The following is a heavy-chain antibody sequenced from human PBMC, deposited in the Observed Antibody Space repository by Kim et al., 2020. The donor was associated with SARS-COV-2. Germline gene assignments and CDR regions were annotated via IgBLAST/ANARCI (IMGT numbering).Heavy chain of an antibody. CDR2: IYYSGST. J-gene: IGHJ5*02. D-gene: IGHD3-10*01. CDR3: ARVNMVRGVIILNWFDP. CDR1: GGSISSYY. V-gene: IGHV4-59*01. Sequence: SETLSLTCTVSGGSISSYYWSWIRQPPGKGLEWIGYIYYSGSTNYNPSLKSRVTISVDTSKNQFSLKLSSVTAADTAVYYCARVNMVRGVIILNWFDPWGQGTLVTVSS.